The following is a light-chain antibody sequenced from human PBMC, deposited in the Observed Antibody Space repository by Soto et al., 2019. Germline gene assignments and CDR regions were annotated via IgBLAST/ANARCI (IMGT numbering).Light chain of an antibody. CDR3: HKYNSAPFA. J-gene: IGKJ3*01. CDR1: QGITDF. Sequence: DIQMTQSPSSLSASIGDRLTITCRASQGITDFLAWYQQKPGKVPKLLIYAASTLQSGVPSRFSGSGSGTDFTLTISSLQPEDVATYYCHKYNSAPFAFGPGTKVDIK. CDR2: AAS. V-gene: IGKV1-27*01.